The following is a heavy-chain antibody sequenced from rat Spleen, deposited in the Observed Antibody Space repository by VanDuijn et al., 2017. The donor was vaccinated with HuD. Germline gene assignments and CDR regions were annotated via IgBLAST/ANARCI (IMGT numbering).Heavy chain of an antibody. J-gene: IGHJ1*01. V-gene: IGHV5-29*01. CDR1: GFTYSNYV. D-gene: IGHD1-1*01. CDR3: ASSGDWYFDF. CDR2: ISSDGTNT. Sequence: EVQLVESGGGLVQPGRSLKLSCAASGFTYSNYVMAWFRQAPTKGLEWVATISSDGTNTYYRDSVRGRFIISRDDAKSTLYLQMDSLRSADTATYYCASSGDWYFDFWGPGTMVTVTS.